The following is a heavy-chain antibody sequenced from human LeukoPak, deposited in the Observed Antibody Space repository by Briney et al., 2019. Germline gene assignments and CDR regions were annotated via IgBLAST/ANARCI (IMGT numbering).Heavy chain of an antibody. D-gene: IGHD4-17*01. CDR1: GFTFSSYG. Sequence: GGSLRLSCAASGFTFSSYGMHWVRQAPGKGLEWVAFIRYDGSNKYYADSVKGRFTISRDNSKNTLYLQMNSLRAEDTAVYYCAKGGPNDYGDYGGWYYFDYWGQGTLVTVSS. V-gene: IGHV3-30*02. CDR3: AKGGPNDYGDYGGWYYFDY. J-gene: IGHJ4*02. CDR2: IRYDGSNK.